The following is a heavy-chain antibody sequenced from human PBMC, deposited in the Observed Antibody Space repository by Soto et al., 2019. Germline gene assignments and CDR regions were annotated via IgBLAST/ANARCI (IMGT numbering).Heavy chain of an antibody. D-gene: IGHD5-18*01. CDR3: ACIFSGRYRSGFYLYAFAA. CDR2: IFYSGST. CDR1: DGETRTGTYF. Sequence: TGSDGETRTGTYFPCCIRKHKGKGLEWIGSIFYSGSTYYNPSLKSRVTISVDTSKNQFSLKLSSVTAADTAVYYCACIFSGRYRSGFYLYAFAACGQG. V-gene: IGHV4-39*01. J-gene: IGHJ3*01.